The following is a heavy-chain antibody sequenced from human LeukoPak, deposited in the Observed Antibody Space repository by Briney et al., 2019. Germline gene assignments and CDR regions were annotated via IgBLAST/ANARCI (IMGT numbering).Heavy chain of an antibody. D-gene: IGHD1-26*01. CDR1: GFTFSSYG. V-gene: IGHV3-30*18. CDR3: AKETVSSGSYSSSLYYYYGMDV. CDR2: ISYDGSNK. Sequence: GGSLRLSCAASGFTFSSYGMHWVRQAPGKGLEWVAVISYDGSNKYYADSVKGRFTISRDNSKNTLYLQMNSLRAEDTAVYYCAKETVSSGSYSSSLYYYYGMDVWGQGTTVTVSS. J-gene: IGHJ6*02.